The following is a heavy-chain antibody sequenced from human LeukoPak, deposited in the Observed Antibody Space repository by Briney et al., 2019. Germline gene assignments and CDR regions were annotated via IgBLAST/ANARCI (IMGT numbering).Heavy chain of an antibody. V-gene: IGHV3-11*04. CDR1: GFTFSDYY. J-gene: IGHJ4*02. Sequence: PGGSLRLSCAASGFTFSDYYMSWIRQAPGKGLEWVSYLSSSGSTIYYADSVKGRFTISRDNAKNSLYLQMNSLRAEDTAVYYCARDGLLWFGELLYHDYWGQGTLVTVSS. D-gene: IGHD3-10*01. CDR3: ARDGLLWFGELLYHDY. CDR2: LSSSGSTI.